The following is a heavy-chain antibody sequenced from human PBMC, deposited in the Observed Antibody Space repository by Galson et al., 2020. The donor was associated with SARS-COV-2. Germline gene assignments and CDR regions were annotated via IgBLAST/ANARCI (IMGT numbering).Heavy chain of an antibody. D-gene: IGHD3-22*01. V-gene: IGHV4-39*01. J-gene: IGHJ1*01. CDR3: ARHLYYYDSSGYPRFEYFQN. Sequence: SETLSLTCTVSGDSISSSSYYWGWIRQPPGKGLEWIGSIYYSGSTYYNPSLKSRVTISVDTSKNQFSLKLSSVTAADTAVYYCARHLYYYDSSGYPRFEYFQNWGQGTLVTVSS. CDR2: IYYSGST. CDR1: GDSISSSSYY.